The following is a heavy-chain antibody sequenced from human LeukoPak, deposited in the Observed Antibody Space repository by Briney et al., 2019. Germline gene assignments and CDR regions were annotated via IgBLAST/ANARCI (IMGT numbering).Heavy chain of an antibody. V-gene: IGHV3-74*01. CDR3: ARGMRLTPSWFDP. CDR1: GLTFDDFT. D-gene: IGHD6-25*01. J-gene: IGHJ5*02. Sequence: GRSLRLSCAASGLTFDDFTMHWVRQVPGKGLEWVSRINSDGSSTSYADSVKGRFTISRDNAKNTLYLQMNSLRAEDTAVYYCARGMRLTPSWFDPWGQGTLVTVSS. CDR2: INSDGSST.